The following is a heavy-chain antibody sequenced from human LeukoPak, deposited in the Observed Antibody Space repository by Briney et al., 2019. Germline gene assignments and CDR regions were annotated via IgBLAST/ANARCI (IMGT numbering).Heavy chain of an antibody. D-gene: IGHD6-19*01. Sequence: PGGSLRLSCAASGFTFSSYSMNWVRQAPGKGLEWVSSISSSSSYIYYADSVKGRFTISRDNAKNSLYLQMNSLRAEDTAVYYCAKRLVFGSGWLKGYFDYWGQGTLVTVSS. V-gene: IGHV3-21*04. CDR2: ISSSSSYI. J-gene: IGHJ4*02. CDR1: GFTFSSYS. CDR3: AKRLVFGSGWLKGYFDY.